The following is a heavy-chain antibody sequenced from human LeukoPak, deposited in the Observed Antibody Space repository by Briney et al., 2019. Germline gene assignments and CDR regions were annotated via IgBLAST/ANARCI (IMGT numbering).Heavy chain of an antibody. CDR2: IYYSGST. CDR1: GDSISSYY. V-gene: IGHV4-59*08. CDR3: ARQSGRNLLDY. D-gene: IGHD1-26*01. Sequence: SETLSLTCTVSGDSISSYYWSWVRQPQGKGLEWIGHIYYSGSTDYNPSLKSRVTISVDTSKNQFSLKLSSVTAADTAVYYCARQSGRNLLDYWGQGTLVTVSS. J-gene: IGHJ4*02.